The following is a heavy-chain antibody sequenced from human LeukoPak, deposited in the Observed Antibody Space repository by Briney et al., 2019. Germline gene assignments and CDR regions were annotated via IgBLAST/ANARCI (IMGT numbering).Heavy chain of an antibody. CDR3: ARDYSTYCGGDCYFDY. Sequence: SVKVSCKASGYTFTSYGISWVRQAPGQGLEWMGGIIPIFGTANYAQKFQGRVTITADESTSTAYMELSSLRSEDTAVYYCARDYSTYCGGDCYFDYWGQGTLVTVSS. CDR1: GYTFTSYG. CDR2: IIPIFGTA. D-gene: IGHD2-21*02. J-gene: IGHJ4*02. V-gene: IGHV1-69*13.